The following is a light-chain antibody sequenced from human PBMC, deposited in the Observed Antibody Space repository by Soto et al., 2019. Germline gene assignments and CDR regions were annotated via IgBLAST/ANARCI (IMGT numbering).Light chain of an antibody. CDR2: DDD. CDR1: KIGRKS. J-gene: IGLJ1*01. V-gene: IGLV3-21*02. CDR3: QVWHSSTDHPGK. Sequence: SYELTQPPSVSVAPGQTVRITCGGNKIGRKSVHWHPQKPGQAPVLVVYDDDDRPSGIPERISGSNSGNTATLTISRVEAGDEADYYCQVWHSSTDHPGKFESGTTVTVL.